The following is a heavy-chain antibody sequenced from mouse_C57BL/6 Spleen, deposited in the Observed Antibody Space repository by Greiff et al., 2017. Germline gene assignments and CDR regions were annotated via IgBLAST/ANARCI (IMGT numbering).Heavy chain of an antibody. J-gene: IGHJ2*01. CDR1: GYTFTDYY. CDR2: INPYNGGT. CDR3: ARSNAYYFDY. D-gene: IGHD2-5*01. Sequence: EVQLQQPGPVLVKPGASVKLSCKASGYTFTDYYMNWVKQSHGKSLEWIGVINPYNGGTSYNQKFKGKATLTVDKTSRTAYMELNSLTSEDSAVYYSARSNAYYFDYWGQGTTLTVSS. V-gene: IGHV1-19*01.